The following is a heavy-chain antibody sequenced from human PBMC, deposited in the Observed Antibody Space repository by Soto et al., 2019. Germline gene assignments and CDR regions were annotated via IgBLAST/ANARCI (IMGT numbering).Heavy chain of an antibody. CDR2: IIPIFATA. Sequence: QVQLVQSGAEVKKPGSSMKVSCKASGGTFSSYAISWVRQAPGQGLEWMGGIIPIFATADYAQKFHGRVTITADESTSTAYMELSSLRSEDTAVYYCARGITGTVTYYYGLDVWGQGTTVTVS. CDR3: ARGITGTVTYYYGLDV. D-gene: IGHD1-20*01. CDR1: GGTFSSYA. J-gene: IGHJ6*02. V-gene: IGHV1-69*12.